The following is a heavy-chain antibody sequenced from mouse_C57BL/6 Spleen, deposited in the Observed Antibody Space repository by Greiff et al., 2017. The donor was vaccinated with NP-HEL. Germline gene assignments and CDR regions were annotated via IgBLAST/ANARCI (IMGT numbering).Heavy chain of an antibody. Sequence: EVQLQQSGPELVKPGASVKISCKASGYSFTGYYMNWVKQSPEKSLEWIGEINPSTGGTTYNQKFKAKATLTVDKSSSTAYMQLKSLTSEDSAVYYCHSNPDYWGQGTTLTVSS. D-gene: IGHD2-5*01. J-gene: IGHJ2*01. CDR2: INPSTGGT. CDR1: GYSFTGYY. CDR3: HSNPDY. V-gene: IGHV1-42*01.